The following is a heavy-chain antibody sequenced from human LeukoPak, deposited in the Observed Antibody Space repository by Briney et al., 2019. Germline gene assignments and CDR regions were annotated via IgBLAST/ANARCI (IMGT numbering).Heavy chain of an antibody. V-gene: IGHV3-7*05. CDR2: IKMDGSEK. CDR1: GFTFSRYW. D-gene: IGHD3-16*01. CDR3: ARGGNYALDAFDM. J-gene: IGHJ3*02. Sequence: GGSLRLSCAVSGFTFSRYWMSWVRQAPGKGLEFVANIKMDGSEKHYADSVKGRFTISRDNAKSSLYVEMNTLRAEDTAVYYCARGGNYALDAFDMWGQGTMVTVSS.